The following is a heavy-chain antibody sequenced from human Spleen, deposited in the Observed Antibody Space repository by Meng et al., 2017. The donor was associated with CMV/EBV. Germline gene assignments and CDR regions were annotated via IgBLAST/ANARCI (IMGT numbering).Heavy chain of an antibody. CDR2: INPNSGGT. CDR1: GYTFTGYY. D-gene: IGHD3-10*01. V-gene: IGHV1-2*02. CDR3: ARRDMWFGDYLDV. Sequence: ASVKVSCKASGYTFTGYYMHWVRQAPGQGLEWMGWINPNSGGTNYAQKFQGRVTMTRDTSITTAYMELNRLTSDDTAIYYCARRDMWFGDYLDVWGQGTTVTVSS. J-gene: IGHJ6*02.